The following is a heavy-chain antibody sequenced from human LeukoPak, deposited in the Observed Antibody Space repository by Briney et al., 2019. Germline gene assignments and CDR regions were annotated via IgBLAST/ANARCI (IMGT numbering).Heavy chain of an antibody. CDR1: GYSISSGSFY. D-gene: IGHD3-10*01. V-gene: IGHV4-61*02. J-gene: IGHJ6*03. Sequence: RSSETLSLTCTVSGYSISSGSFYWSWIRQPAGKGLEWIGRIYNSGHTRYNPSLKSRVTLSVDTSKNQFSLRLTSATAADTAVYYCAREYVTMVRDVIIMNSYYYYMDVWGKGTTVTISS. CDR3: AREYVTMVRDVIIMNSYYYYMDV. CDR2: IYNSGHT.